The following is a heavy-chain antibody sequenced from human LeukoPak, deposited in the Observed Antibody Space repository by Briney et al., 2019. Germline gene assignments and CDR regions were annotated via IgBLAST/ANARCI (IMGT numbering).Heavy chain of an antibody. CDR2: IIPIFGTA. D-gene: IGHD6-19*01. V-gene: IGHV1-69*13. J-gene: IGHJ4*02. CDR3: AWGAVAGTGY. Sequence: GASVKVSCKASGGTFSSYAISWVRQAPGQGLEWMGGIIPIFGTANYAQRFQGRVTITADESTSTAYMELSSLRSEDTAVYYCAWGAVAGTGYWGQGTLVTVSS. CDR1: GGTFSSYA.